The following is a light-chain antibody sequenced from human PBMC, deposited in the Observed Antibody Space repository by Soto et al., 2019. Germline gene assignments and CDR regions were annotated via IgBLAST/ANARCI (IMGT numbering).Light chain of an antibody. Sequence: QSALTQPASVSGSPGQSITISCTGTSSDVGGYNYVSWYQQHPGNAPRLMIYEVNNRPSGVPNRFSGSKSGNTASLTISGLQAEDEADYYCSSKTSSRTPVVFATWTKVTVL. V-gene: IGLV2-14*01. CDR1: SSDVGGYNY. CDR2: EVN. J-gene: IGLJ1*01. CDR3: SSKTSSRTPVV.